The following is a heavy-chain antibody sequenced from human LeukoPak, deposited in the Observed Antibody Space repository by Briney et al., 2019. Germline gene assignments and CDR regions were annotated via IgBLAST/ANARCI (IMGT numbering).Heavy chain of an antibody. J-gene: IGHJ4*02. CDR1: GFTFSGYT. CDR3: AKDMVYYAPGSSYAL. Sequence: GGSLRLSCAASGFTFSGYTMSWVRQAPGKGLEWVSTISGSGGSTYYADSVRGRFTISRDNSKTTLYLQMNSLGAEDTALYYCAKDMVYYAPGSSYALWGQGTLVTASS. CDR2: ISGSGGST. D-gene: IGHD3-10*01. V-gene: IGHV3-23*01.